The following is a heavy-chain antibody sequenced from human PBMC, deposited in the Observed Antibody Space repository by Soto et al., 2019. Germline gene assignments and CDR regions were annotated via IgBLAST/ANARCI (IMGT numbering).Heavy chain of an antibody. CDR2: ISLYSDGT. V-gene: IGHV1-18*01. CDR1: GYTFSNYG. Sequence: ASVKVSCKTSGYTFSNYGITWVRQAPGQPLEWLGWISLYSDGTNYAQKFQGRVSMTTDTSTTTAYMELRSLRSDDAAVYYCARVVPGAEAWFGPWGQGTLVTVSS. J-gene: IGHJ5*02. D-gene: IGHD2-2*01. CDR3: ARVVPGAEAWFGP.